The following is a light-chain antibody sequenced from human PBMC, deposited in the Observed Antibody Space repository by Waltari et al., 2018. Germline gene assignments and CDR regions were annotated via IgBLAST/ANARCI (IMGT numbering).Light chain of an antibody. J-gene: IGLJ2*01. CDR1: SNDVGGFDY. CDR3: SSYGGSSTLV. V-gene: IGLV2-8*01. Sequence: QSALTQPPSASGSPGQSVTISCTGSSNDVGGFDYVSWYQHHPGKAPKLIIHEVNKRPSGVPDRFSGSKSGNSAYLTGSGLQADDEGDYHCSSYGGSSTLVFGGGTKLTVL. CDR2: EVN.